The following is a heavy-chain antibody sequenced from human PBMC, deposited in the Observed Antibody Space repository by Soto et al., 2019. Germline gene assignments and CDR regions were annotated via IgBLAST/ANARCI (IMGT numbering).Heavy chain of an antibody. D-gene: IGHD2-15*01. J-gene: IGHJ6*03. CDR3: ARHEDSMDV. CDR2: FYFSGST. CDR1: GGSISSSSYY. V-gene: IGHV4-39*01. Sequence: SETLSLTCTVSGGSISSSSYYWGWIRQPPGKGMERFGCFYFSGSTYYNPSLKIRFSLSVDTSENQFSLKLSFVTAADTAVYYCARHEDSMDVWGKGTTVTVSS.